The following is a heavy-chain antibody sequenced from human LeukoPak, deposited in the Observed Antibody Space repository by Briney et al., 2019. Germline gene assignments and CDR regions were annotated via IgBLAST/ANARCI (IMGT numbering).Heavy chain of an antibody. CDR3: ARSNSGAGERRNNWFDP. J-gene: IGHJ5*02. V-gene: IGHV4-4*07. CDR1: GGSISSYY. CDR2: IYTSGST. Sequence: PSETLSLTCTVSGGSISSYYWSWIRQPAGKGLEWIGRIYTSGSTNYNPSLKRRVTMPVDTSKNHFSLKLSSVTAADTAVYYCARSNSGAGERRNNWFDPWGQGTLVTVSS. D-gene: IGHD3-16*01.